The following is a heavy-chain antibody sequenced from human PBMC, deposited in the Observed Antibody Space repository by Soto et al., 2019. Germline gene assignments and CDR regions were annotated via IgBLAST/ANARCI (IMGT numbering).Heavy chain of an antibody. D-gene: IGHD6-13*01. CDR2: IIPIFGTA. CDR3: ARGAICGQLGHWFDP. Sequence: QVQLVQSGAEVKKPGSSVKVSCKASGGTFSSYTINWVRQAPGQGLEWMGGIIPIFGTANYAQKVQGRVTIIADESTGTAYMDLSSLRSEDTAVYYCARGAICGQLGHWFDPWGQGTLVTVSS. CDR1: GGTFSSYT. J-gene: IGHJ5*02. V-gene: IGHV1-69*12.